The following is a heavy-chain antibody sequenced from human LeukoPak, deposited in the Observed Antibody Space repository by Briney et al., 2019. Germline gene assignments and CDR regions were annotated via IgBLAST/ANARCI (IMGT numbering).Heavy chain of an antibody. Sequence: GRSLRLSCAASGFTFSSYAMHWVRQAPGKGLEWVAVISYDGSNKYYADSVKGRFTISRDNAKNSLHLQVNSLRAEDTAVYYCARDILWGQGTLVTVSS. CDR2: ISYDGSNK. CDR1: GFTFSSYA. V-gene: IGHV3-30*04. CDR3: ARDIL. J-gene: IGHJ4*02.